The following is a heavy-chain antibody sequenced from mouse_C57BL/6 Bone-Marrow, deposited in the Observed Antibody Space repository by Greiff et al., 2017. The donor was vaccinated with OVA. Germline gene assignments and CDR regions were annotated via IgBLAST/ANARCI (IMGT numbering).Heavy chain of an antibody. CDR3: ARRRTTDPLYAMDY. CDR1: GYTFTSYW. CDR2: IDPNSGGT. V-gene: IGHV1-72*01. D-gene: IGHD1-1*01. J-gene: IGHJ4*01. Sequence: QVQLQQPGAELVKPGASVKLSCKASGYTFTSYWMHWVKPRPGRGLEWIGRIDPNSGGTKYNEKFKSQATLTVDQPSSTAYLQLSSLTSEDSAVYYGARRRTTDPLYAMDYWGQGTSVTVSS.